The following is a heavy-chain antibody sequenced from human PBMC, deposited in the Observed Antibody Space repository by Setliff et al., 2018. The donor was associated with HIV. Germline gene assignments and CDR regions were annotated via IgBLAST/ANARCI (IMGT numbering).Heavy chain of an antibody. CDR1: GYIYTNYA. CDR3: ARDRWFGESAPRLLDY. CDR2: INCGNGAT. D-gene: IGHD3-10*01. V-gene: IGHV1-3*01. Sequence: ASVKVSCKASGYIYTNYAIHWVRQAPGQGLEWMGWINCGNGATKYAQNFQDRFTITTDTSASTVYMELRSLRSEETAVYYCARDRWFGESAPRLLDYWGPGTQVTVSS. J-gene: IGHJ4*02.